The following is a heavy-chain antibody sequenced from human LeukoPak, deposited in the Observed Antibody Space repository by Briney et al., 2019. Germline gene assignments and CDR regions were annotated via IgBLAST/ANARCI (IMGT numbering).Heavy chain of an antibody. Sequence: GGSLTLSCSASGFTFSSSAMSWVRQAPGKGLEWVSTINNSGGTTHYAVFVGGRFTISRDNSWDTLYLQMNSLRAEDTAVYYCARSAAGTYYWGQGTLVTV. V-gene: IGHV3-23*01. J-gene: IGHJ4*02. CDR2: INNSGGTT. CDR1: GFTFSSSA. CDR3: ARSAAGTYY. D-gene: IGHD1-1*01.